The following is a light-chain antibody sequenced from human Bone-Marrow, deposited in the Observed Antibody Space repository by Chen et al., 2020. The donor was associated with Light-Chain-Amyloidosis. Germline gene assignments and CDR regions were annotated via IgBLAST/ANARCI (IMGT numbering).Light chain of an antibody. Sequence: SYVLTQPSSVSVAPGQTATIACGGNNIGSTSVHWYQQTPGQAPLLVVYDDSDRPSGIPERVSGASSGSTATLSSSRVEAGDEADYYCQGWDRSSDRPVFGGGTKLTVL. J-gene: IGLJ3*02. CDR1: NIGSTS. CDR3: QGWDRSSDRPV. CDR2: DDS. V-gene: IGLV3-21*02.